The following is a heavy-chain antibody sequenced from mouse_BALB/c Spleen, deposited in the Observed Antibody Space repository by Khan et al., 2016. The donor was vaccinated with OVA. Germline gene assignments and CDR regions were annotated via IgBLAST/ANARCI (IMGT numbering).Heavy chain of an antibody. D-gene: IGHD1-1*01. CDR1: GFTFSSYA. J-gene: IGHJ3*01. CDR2: ISKSGSNT. V-gene: IGHV5-9-4*01. CDR3: ARDRYYGSSPDWFAY. Sequence: EVELVESGGGLVRPGGSLKLSCAASGFTFSSYALSWVRQTPEKRLEWVAEISKSGSNTYYPDTVTGRFTISSDNAKNTLYLEMSSLRSEDTAMYYCARDRYYGSSPDWFAYWGQGTLVTVSA.